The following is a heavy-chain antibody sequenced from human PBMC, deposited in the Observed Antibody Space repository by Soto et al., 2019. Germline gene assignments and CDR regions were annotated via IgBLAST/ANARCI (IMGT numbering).Heavy chain of an antibody. CDR1: GGTFSSYT. J-gene: IGHJ5*02. CDR2: IIPILGIA. V-gene: IGHV1-69*02. CDR3: ARTRLNTYYYGSGSYWFDP. Sequence: GASVKVSCKASGGTFSSYTISWVRQAPGQGLEWMGRIIPILGIANYAQKFQGRVTITADKSTSTAYMELSSLRSEDTAVYYCARTRLNTYYYGSGSYWFDPWGQGTLVTVSS. D-gene: IGHD3-10*01.